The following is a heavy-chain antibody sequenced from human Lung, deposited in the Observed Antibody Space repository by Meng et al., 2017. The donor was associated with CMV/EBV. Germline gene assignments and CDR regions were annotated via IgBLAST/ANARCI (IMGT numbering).Heavy chain of an antibody. V-gene: IGHV3-30*04. CDR1: GFTFKNHA. CDR2: VSSVGSGK. Sequence: SXKISXVVSGFTFKNHAMHWVRQAPGKGPEWVAIVSSVGSGKYYADSVKGRFTVSRDNSRSTLYLHMNSLKTEDTAVYYCARDESDTAIVTDLYYYYGMDVWGQGTTVXVSS. D-gene: IGHD5-18*01. J-gene: IGHJ6*02. CDR3: ARDESDTAIVTDLYYYYGMDV.